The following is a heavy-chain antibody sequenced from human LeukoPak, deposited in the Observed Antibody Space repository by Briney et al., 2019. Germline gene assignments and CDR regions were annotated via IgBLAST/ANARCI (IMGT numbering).Heavy chain of an antibody. Sequence: PGGSLRLSCAVSGFTFSSYAVHWVRQAPGTGLERVAVISFDGRNKYYADSVKGRFTISRDNSKNTLYLQMNSLRADDTAVYYCAKVTAISGSHRTLVFDYWGQGTLVIVSS. V-gene: IGHV3-30*18. CDR2: ISFDGRNK. CDR1: GFTFSSYA. D-gene: IGHD2-21*02. J-gene: IGHJ4*02. CDR3: AKVTAISGSHRTLVFDY.